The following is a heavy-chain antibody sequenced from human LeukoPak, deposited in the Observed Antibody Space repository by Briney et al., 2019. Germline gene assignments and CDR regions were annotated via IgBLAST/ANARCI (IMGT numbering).Heavy chain of an antibody. CDR3: ARDIVVVPLVMGWFDP. V-gene: IGHV3-48*03. CDR2: ISSSGSTI. Sequence: GGSLRLSCAASGFTFSSYEMNWVRQAPGKGLEWVSYISSSGSTIYYADSVKGRFTISRDNAKNSLYLQMNSLRAEDTAVYYCARDIVVVPLVMGWFDPWGQGTLVTVSS. CDR1: GFTFSSYE. J-gene: IGHJ5*02. D-gene: IGHD2-2*01.